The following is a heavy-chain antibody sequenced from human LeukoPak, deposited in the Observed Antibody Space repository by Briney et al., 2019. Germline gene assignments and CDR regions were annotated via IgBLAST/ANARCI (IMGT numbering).Heavy chain of an antibody. CDR2: INPYNGET. D-gene: IGHD6-6*01. CDR1: GYSFTSFA. V-gene: IGHV1-18*01. J-gene: IGHJ4*02. Sequence: ASVKVSCKASGYSFTSFAISWVRQAPGQGLEWMGWINPYNGETNYAQKLQGRVTMTTDTSTSTAYMELSRLRSDDTAVYYCARSRRSGAARPPPVDYWGQGTLVTVSS. CDR3: ARSRRSGAARPPPVDY.